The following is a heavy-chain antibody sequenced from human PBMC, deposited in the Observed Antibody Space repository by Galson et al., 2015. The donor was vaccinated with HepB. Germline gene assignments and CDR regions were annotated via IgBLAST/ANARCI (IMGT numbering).Heavy chain of an antibody. CDR1: GYTFTSYY. V-gene: IGHV1-46*01. CDR3: TRDVAAVGTMGGLGDNDP. CDR2: INPSGGST. Sequence: SVKVSCKASGYTFTSYYMHWVRQAPGQGLEWMGIINPSGGSTSYAQKFQGRVTMTRDTSTSTVYMELSSLRFEDTAVYYCTRDVAAVGTMGGLGDNDPWGQGTLVTVSS. D-gene: IGHD6-13*01. J-gene: IGHJ5*02.